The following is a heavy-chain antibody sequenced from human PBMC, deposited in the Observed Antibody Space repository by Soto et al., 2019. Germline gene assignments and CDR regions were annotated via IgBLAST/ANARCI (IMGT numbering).Heavy chain of an antibody. D-gene: IGHD3-10*01. J-gene: IGHJ6*02. CDR3: ARDSADYYGSGSYYNYYYYGMDV. V-gene: IGHV3-30*04. Sequence: GGSLRLSCAASGFTFSSYAMHWVRQAPGKGLEWVAVISYDGSNKYYADSVKGRFTISRDNSKNTLYLQMNSLRAEDTAVYYCARDSADYYGSGSYYNYYYYGMDVWGQGTTVTVSS. CDR2: ISYDGSNK. CDR1: GFTFSSYA.